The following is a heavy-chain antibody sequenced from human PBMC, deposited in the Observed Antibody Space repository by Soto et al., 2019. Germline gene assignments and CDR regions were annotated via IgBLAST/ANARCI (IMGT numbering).Heavy chain of an antibody. D-gene: IGHD2-2*01. CDR1: GGSVSSGSYY. CDR3: ARVPYCSSTSCFRYYYYGMDV. Sequence: SETLSLTCSVSGGSVSSGSYYWRWIRQPPGKGLEWIGYIYYSGSTNYNPSLKSRVTISVDTSKNQFSLKLSSVTAADTAVYYCARVPYCSSTSCFRYYYYGMDVWGQGTTVTGSS. CDR2: IYYSGST. J-gene: IGHJ6*02. V-gene: IGHV4-61*01.